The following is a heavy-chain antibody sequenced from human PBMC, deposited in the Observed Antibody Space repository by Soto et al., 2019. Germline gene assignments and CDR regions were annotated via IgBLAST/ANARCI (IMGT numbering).Heavy chain of an antibody. Sequence: QVRLEQWGAGLLKPSETPSLTCAIYGASLGGFHWTWLRQAPGKGLEWIGELIDGGSTNYNPSLKSRVSFSLDTSKNQFSLHLMSVTAADTAVYYCARSPLGYDYVRQTWREVGDSFDIWGRGTMVTVSS. CDR2: LIDGGST. CDR1: GASLGGFH. D-gene: IGHD3-16*01. J-gene: IGHJ3*02. CDR3: ARSPLGYDYVRQTWREVGDSFDI. V-gene: IGHV4-34*12.